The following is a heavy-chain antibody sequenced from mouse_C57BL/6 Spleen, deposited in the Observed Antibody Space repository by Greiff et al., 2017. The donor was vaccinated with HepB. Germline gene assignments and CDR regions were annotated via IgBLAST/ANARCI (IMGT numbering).Heavy chain of an antibody. V-gene: IGHV5-4*03. CDR3: ARVLMITRAMDY. Sequence: DVKLVESGGGLVKPGGSLKLSCAASGFTFSSYAMSWVRQTPEKRLEWVATISDGGSYTYYPDNVKGRFTISRDNAKNNLYLQMSHLKSEDTAMYYCARVLMITRAMDYWGQGTSVTVSS. D-gene: IGHD2-4*01. CDR1: GFTFSSYA. CDR2: ISDGGSYT. J-gene: IGHJ4*01.